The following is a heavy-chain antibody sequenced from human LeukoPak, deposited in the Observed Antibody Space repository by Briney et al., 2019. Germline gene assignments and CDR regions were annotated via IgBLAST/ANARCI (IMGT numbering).Heavy chain of an antibody. V-gene: IGHV1-69*13. D-gene: IGHD4-17*01. CDR2: IIPMVNTP. J-gene: IGHJ4*02. CDR3: AIVQGTYGDNDNDY. CDR1: GGTFRSYA. Sequence: ASVKVSCKASGGTFRSYAINWVRLAPGKGLEWMGGIIPMVNTPEYAQKFQGRVTITADGSTSTGYMEVSSLRSEDTAVYYCAIVQGTYGDNDNDYWGQGTLVTVSS.